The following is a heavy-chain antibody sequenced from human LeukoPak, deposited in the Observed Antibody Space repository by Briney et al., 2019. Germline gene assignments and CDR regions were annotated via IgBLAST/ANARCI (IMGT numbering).Heavy chain of an antibody. D-gene: IGHD5-18*01. Sequence: KPSETLSLTCAVSGGSISSGGYSWSWIRQPPGKGLEWIGEINHSGSTNYNPSLKSRVTIPVDTSKNQFSLKLSSVTAADTAVYYCAAYSYGYLYYFDYWGQGTLVTVSS. CDR3: AAYSYGYLYYFDY. J-gene: IGHJ4*02. V-gene: IGHV4-30-2*01. CDR1: GGSISSGGYS. CDR2: INHSGST.